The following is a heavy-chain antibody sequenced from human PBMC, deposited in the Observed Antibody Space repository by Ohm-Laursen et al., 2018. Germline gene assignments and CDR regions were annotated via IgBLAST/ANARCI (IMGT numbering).Heavy chain of an antibody. CDR1: GFSFSSYW. J-gene: IGHJ4*02. V-gene: IGHV3-7*01. Sequence: SLRLSCAASGFSFSSYWMNWVRQAPGKGLEWVANIKEDGSEKNYVDSVKGRFTISRDNGKDSLYLQMNSLRAEDTAVYYCVKDAGGTYDYWGQGTLGTVSS. CDR2: IKEDGSEK. CDR3: VKDAGGTYDY.